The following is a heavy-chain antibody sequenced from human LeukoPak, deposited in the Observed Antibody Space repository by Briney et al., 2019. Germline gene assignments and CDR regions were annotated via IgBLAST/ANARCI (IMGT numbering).Heavy chain of an antibody. V-gene: IGHV3-11*06. D-gene: IGHD5-18*01. J-gene: IGHJ4*02. CDR2: ISSSSSYT. CDR3: AKTKGYSYGYYFDY. Sequence: PGGSLRLSCAASGFTFSDYYMSWIRQAPGKGLEWVSYISSSSSYTNYADSVKGRFTISRDNAKNSLYLQMNSLRAEDTAVYYCAKTKGYSYGYYFDYWGQGTLVTVSS. CDR1: GFTFSDYY.